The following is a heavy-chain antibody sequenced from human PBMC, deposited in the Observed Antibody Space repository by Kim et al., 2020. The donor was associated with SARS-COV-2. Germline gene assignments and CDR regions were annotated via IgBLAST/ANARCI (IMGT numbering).Heavy chain of an antibody. CDR3: ASPAGSGDAFDI. CDR1: GFTFSSYS. V-gene: IGHV3-21*01. J-gene: IGHJ3*02. CDR2: ISSSSSYI. Sequence: GGSLRLSCAASGFTFSSYSMNWVRQAPGKGLEWVSSISSSSSYIYYADSVKGRFTISRDNAKNSLYLQMNSLRAEDTAVYYCASPAGSGDAFDIWGQGTMVTVSS.